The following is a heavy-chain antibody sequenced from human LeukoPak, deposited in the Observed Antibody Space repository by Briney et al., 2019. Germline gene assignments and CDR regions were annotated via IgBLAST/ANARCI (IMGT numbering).Heavy chain of an antibody. Sequence: PSETLSLTCTVSGGSVSSGPYYWSWIRQPPGKGLEWIGYIYHSGNTNYNPSLKSRVTISVDRSKNQFSLKLSSVTAADTAVYYCARDGGSYSDIVEYFQHWGQGTLVTVSS. J-gene: IGHJ1*01. CDR2: IYHSGNT. CDR1: GGSVSSGPYY. CDR3: ARDGGSYSDIVEYFQH. D-gene: IGHD4-17*01. V-gene: IGHV4-61*01.